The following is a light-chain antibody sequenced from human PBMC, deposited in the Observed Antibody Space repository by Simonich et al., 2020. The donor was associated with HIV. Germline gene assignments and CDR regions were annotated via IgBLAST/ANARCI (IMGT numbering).Light chain of an antibody. CDR1: QSVLSSSNNKNY. Sequence: DIVMTQSTDSLTVSLGERATINCKSSQSVLSSSNNKNYLTWYQQKPGQPPKLLIYWASTRESGVPDRFSGSGSGTDFTLTITSLQAEDVAVYFCQQYYSTPLTFGGGTKVEIK. V-gene: IGKV4-1*01. CDR3: QQYYSTPLT. CDR2: WAS. J-gene: IGKJ4*01.